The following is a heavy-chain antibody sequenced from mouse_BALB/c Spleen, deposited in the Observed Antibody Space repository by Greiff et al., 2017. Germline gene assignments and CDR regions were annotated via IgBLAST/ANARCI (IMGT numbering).Heavy chain of an antibody. CDR1: GFSLTSYG. D-gene: IGHD1-1*01. J-gene: IGHJ2*01. Sequence: VQLVESGPGLVAPSQSLSITCTVSGFSLTSYGVHWVRQPPGKGLEWLGVIWAGGSTNYNSALMSRLSISKDNSKSQVFLKMNSLQTDDTAMYYCARDRDYGSSYYFDYWGQGTTLTVSS. CDR3: ARDRDYGSSYYFDY. CDR2: IWAGGST. V-gene: IGHV2-9*02.